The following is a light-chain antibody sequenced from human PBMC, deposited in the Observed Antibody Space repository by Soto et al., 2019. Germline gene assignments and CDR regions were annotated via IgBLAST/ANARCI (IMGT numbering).Light chain of an antibody. CDR2: GAS. V-gene: IGKV3-15*01. Sequence: SCSPGATAPLPCRARPSAANFVAWYQQKPGQAPRLLIHGASTRATGIPDRFSGVGSGTEFTLTISSLQSEDFAVYYCQQYNKWPQTFGQGTRLAI. J-gene: IGKJ5*01. CDR3: QQYNKWPQT. CDR1: PSAANF.